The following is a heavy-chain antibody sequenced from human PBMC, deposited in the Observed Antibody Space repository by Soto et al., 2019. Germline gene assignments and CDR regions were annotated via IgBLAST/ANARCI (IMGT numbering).Heavy chain of an antibody. D-gene: IGHD3-22*01. Sequence: GGSLRLSCVASGFSLITNYMTWVRQAPGKGLEWVSVIYGGDNTYYADSVKGRFTISRDKSKNTLYLQMNSLSAEDTAVYYCAKFPYSYDTSPYKEGWSDPWGQGTPVTVSS. CDR3: AKFPYSYDTSPYKEGWSDP. CDR2: IYGGDNT. CDR1: GFSLITNY. V-gene: IGHV3-53*01. J-gene: IGHJ5*02.